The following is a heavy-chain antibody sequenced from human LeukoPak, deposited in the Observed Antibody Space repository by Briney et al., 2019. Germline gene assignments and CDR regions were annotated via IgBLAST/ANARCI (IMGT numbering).Heavy chain of an antibody. D-gene: IGHD6-19*01. Sequence: SETLSLTCAVSGYSLSSKNWWAWVRQPPGKGLEWIGYIYYNGNTYYNPYNPSLTSRVTMSVDTSKNQFSLKLDSVTEIDTAMYYCARNQAVAANRGASDVWGQGTMVTVSS. V-gene: IGHV4-28*01. CDR2: IYYNGNT. CDR3: ARNQAVAANRGASDV. CDR1: GYSLSSKNW. J-gene: IGHJ3*01.